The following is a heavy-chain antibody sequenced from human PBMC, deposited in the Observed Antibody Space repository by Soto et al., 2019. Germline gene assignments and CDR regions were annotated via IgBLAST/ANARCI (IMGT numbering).Heavy chain of an antibody. CDR3: AKEAQEWLSLNDAFDI. D-gene: IGHD3-3*01. Sequence: GGSLRLSCAACGFTFDDYPMLWVRQVAVKGMEWVSGISWNSGSIGYADSVKGRFTISRDNAKNSLYLQMNSLRAEDTALYYCAKEAQEWLSLNDAFDIWGQGTMVTVSS. CDR2: ISWNSGSI. CDR1: GFTFDDYP. V-gene: IGHV3-9*01. J-gene: IGHJ3*02.